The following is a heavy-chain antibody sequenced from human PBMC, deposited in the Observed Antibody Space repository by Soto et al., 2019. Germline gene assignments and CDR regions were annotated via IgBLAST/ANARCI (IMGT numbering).Heavy chain of an antibody. CDR1: GYTFTSYG. CDR3: ARLARGFTYGDDTFDI. D-gene: IGHD5-18*01. V-gene: IGHV1-18*01. J-gene: IGHJ3*02. CDR2: ISAYNGNT. Sequence: ASVKVSCKASGYTFTSYGISWVRQAPGQGLQWMGWISAYNGNTNYAQKLQGRVTMTTDTSTSTAYMELRSLRSDDTAMYYCARLARGFTYGDDTFDIWGQGTMVTVSS.